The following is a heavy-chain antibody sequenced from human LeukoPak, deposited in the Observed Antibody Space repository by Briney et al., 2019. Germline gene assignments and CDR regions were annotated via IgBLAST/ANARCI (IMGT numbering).Heavy chain of an antibody. Sequence: PGGSLGLSCTASGFTFGDYAMHWVRQAPGKGLEWVAVIHYDGSNKYYVDSVKGRFTISRDNSKNTVHLQMNSLRSEDTAVYYCAKDYGNYYESGGLDRWGQGTLVTASS. J-gene: IGHJ5*02. D-gene: IGHD3-22*01. CDR1: GFTFGDYA. CDR2: IHYDGSNK. V-gene: IGHV3-30*02. CDR3: AKDYGNYYESGGLDR.